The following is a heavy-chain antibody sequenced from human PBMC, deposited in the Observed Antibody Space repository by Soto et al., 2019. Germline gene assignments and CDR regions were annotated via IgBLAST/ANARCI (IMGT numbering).Heavy chain of an antibody. J-gene: IGHJ2*01. CDR2: IYDSGST. CDR1: GGSISGGVGGLYY. Sequence: QLQLRESGPGLVKPSETLSLTCTVSGGSISGGVGGLYYWSWIRQPPGKGLEWIGYIYDSGSTYFNPSLKTRVTISVDTSKYQCTLRLSSVTAADTAVYYCAREVIPLTTDWYFDLWGRGTLVTVSS. V-gene: IGHV4-30-4*01. CDR3: AREVIPLTTDWYFDL. D-gene: IGHD4-17*01.